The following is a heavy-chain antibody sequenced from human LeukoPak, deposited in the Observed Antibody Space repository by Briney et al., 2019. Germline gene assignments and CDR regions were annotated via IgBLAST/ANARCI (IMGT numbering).Heavy chain of an antibody. J-gene: IGHJ6*04. CDR3: ARDLHTTVTMKGMDV. V-gene: IGHV4-39*07. CDR2: IDSRGNT. CDR1: GASISSSSSC. Sequence: SDTLSLTYTVSGASISSSSSCWGWIRQPPGKGLERLGNIDSRGNTYCKPSLGSRVTISIDRSKNQFSLGLTAMTAADAAVYYCARDLHTTVTMKGMDVWGKGTTVTVSS. D-gene: IGHD4-11*01.